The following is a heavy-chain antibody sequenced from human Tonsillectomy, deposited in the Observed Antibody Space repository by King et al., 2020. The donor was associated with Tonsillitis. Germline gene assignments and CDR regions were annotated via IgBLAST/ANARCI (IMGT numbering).Heavy chain of an antibody. D-gene: IGHD3-22*01. J-gene: IGHJ4*02. CDR2: ISSNGGST. CDR3: VFLWSTYYYDSSGYHPTDY. CDR1: GFTFSLYA. V-gene: IGHV3-64D*06. Sequence: EVQLVESGGGLVQPGGSLRLSCSASGFTFSLYAMHWVRQAPGKGLEYVAAISSNGGSTYYADSVKGRFTISRDNSKNTLYLQMSSLRAEDTAVYYCVFLWSTYYYDSSGYHPTDYWGPGTLVTVSS.